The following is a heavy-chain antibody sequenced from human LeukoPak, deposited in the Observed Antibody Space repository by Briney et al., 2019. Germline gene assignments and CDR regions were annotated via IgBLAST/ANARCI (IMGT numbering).Heavy chain of an antibody. J-gene: IGHJ4*02. D-gene: IGHD3-3*01. Sequence: GGSLRLSCAASGFTFSNYNINWVRQAPGKGLEWVSSISRGSSYIYYADSVKGRFTISRDNAKNSLYLQMNSLRAEDTAVYYCARDPAGTSYYDFWSGFYFDYWGQGTLVTVSS. CDR1: GFTFSNYN. CDR2: ISRGSSYI. V-gene: IGHV3-21*01. CDR3: ARDPAGTSYYDFWSGFYFDY.